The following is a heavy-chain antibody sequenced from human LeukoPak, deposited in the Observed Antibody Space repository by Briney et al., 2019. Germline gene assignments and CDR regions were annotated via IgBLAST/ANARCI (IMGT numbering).Heavy chain of an antibody. CDR2: INAGNRNT. CDR1: GYTFTSYA. V-gene: IGHV1-3*01. Sequence: ASVKVSCKASGYTFTSYAMHWVRQAPGQRLEWMGWINAGNRNTKYSQKFQGRVTITRDTSASTAYMELSSLRSEDTAVYYCARVTVAGTEDDAFDIWGQGTMVTVSS. D-gene: IGHD6-19*01. CDR3: ARVTVAGTEDDAFDI. J-gene: IGHJ3*02.